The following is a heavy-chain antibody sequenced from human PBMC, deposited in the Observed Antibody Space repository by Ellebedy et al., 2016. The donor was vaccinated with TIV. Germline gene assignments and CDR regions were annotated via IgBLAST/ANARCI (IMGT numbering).Heavy chain of an antibody. J-gene: IGHJ4*02. D-gene: IGHD3-22*01. CDR1: GYTFTSYF. CDR2: INPTSGNS. CDR3: ARGDDYFYDSSGYYYSY. V-gene: IGHV1-46*01. Sequence: ASVKVSCKASGYTFTSYFLYWVGQTPGQGLEWMGMINPTSGNSNFAQKFQDRVTVTRDTSTSTVYMELSSLRSEDTAVYYCARGDDYFYDSSGYYYSYWGQGTLVTVSS.